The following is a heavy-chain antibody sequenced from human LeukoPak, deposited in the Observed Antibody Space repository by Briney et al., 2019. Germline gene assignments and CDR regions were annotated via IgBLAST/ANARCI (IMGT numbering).Heavy chain of an antibody. CDR2: ISSGGST. J-gene: IGHJ5*02. CDR1: GFTVSVNY. Sequence: GGSLRLSCAASGFTVSVNYMSWVRQAPGEGLEWVSVISSGGSTSYADSVKGRFTISRDNSKNTLYLQMNSLRADDTAVYYCVRERCTSAYSHWFDPWGQGTLVTVSS. V-gene: IGHV3-53*01. D-gene: IGHD2-8*02. CDR3: VRERCTSAYSHWFDP.